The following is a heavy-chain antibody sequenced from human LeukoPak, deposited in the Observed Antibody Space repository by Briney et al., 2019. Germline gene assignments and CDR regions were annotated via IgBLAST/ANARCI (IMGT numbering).Heavy chain of an antibody. CDR1: GYTFTGYY. CDR2: INPNSADT. V-gene: IGHV1-2*02. Sequence: ASMKVSCKASGYTFTGYYIHWVRQAPGQGLEWMGWINPNSADTQYAQKFQGRVTMTRDTSISTVYMELSGLISDDTAMYFCARDIAAAGIDWFDTWGHGTLVTVSS. CDR3: ARDIAAAGIDWFDT. D-gene: IGHD6-13*01. J-gene: IGHJ5*01.